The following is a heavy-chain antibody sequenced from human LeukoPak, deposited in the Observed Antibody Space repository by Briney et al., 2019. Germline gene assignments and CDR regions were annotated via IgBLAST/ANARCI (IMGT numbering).Heavy chain of an antibody. CDR3: AKTQLTPQMLADAFDI. CDR2: ISWNSGSI. CDR1: GFTFDDYA. V-gene: IGHV3-9*01. Sequence: PGGSLRLSCAASGFTFDDYAMHWVRQAPGKGLEWVSGISWNSGSIGYADSVKGRFTISRDNAKNSLYLQMNSLRAEDTALYYCAKTQLTPQMLADAFDIWGQGTMVTVSS. J-gene: IGHJ3*02. D-gene: IGHD1-1*01.